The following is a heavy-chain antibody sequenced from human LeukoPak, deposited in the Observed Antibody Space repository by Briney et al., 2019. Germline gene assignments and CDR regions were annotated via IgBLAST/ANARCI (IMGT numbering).Heavy chain of an antibody. Sequence: GESLKISCKGSGYSFTSYWIGWVRQMPGKGLEWMGIIYPGDSDTRYGPSFQGQVTISADKSISTAYLQWSSLKASDIAMYYCASGGNPVNDAFDIWGQGTMVTVSS. CDR1: GYSFTSYW. D-gene: IGHD4-23*01. CDR2: IYPGDSDT. V-gene: IGHV5-51*01. CDR3: ASGGNPVNDAFDI. J-gene: IGHJ3*02.